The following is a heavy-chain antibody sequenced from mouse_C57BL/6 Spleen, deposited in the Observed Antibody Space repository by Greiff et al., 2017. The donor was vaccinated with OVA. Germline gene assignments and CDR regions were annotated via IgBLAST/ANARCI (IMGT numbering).Heavy chain of an antibody. Sequence: QVQLQQPGAELVKPGASVKLSCKASGYTFTSYWMHWVKQRPGQGLEWIGMIHPNSGSTNYNEKFKSKATLTVDKSSSTAYMKLSSLTSEDSAVYYCARVYGNFFDYWGQGTTLTVSS. D-gene: IGHD2-1*01. J-gene: IGHJ2*01. CDR1: GYTFTSYW. V-gene: IGHV1-64*01. CDR3: ARVYGNFFDY. CDR2: IHPNSGST.